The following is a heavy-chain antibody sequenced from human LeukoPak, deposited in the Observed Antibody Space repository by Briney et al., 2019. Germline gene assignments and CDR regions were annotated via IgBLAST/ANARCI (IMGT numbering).Heavy chain of an antibody. CDR3: AKDTGTYAFAHLDH. Sequence: GGSLRLSCSASGFKFDDFAMHWVRQVPGKGLEWVSGISWNTGSIGYADSVKGRFTISRDNSRNSLSLQMNSLRPEDTALYYCAKDTGTYAFAHLDHGGQGILVTVSS. CDR1: GFKFDDFA. J-gene: IGHJ4*02. V-gene: IGHV3-9*01. D-gene: IGHD3-16*01. CDR2: ISWNTGSI.